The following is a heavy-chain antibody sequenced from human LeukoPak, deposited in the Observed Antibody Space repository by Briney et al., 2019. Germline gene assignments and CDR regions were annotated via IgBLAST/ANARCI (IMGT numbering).Heavy chain of an antibody. CDR3: ARSSIVVVIGAFDI. CDR1: GYSISSGYY. J-gene: IGHJ3*02. CDR2: IYHSGST. Sequence: SETLSLTCAVSGYSISSGYYWGWIRQPPGKGLEWIGSIYHSGSTYYNPSLKSRVTISVDTSKNQFSLKLSSVTAADTAVYYCARSSIVVVIGAFDIWGQGTMVTVSS. D-gene: IGHD2-21*01. V-gene: IGHV4-38-2*01.